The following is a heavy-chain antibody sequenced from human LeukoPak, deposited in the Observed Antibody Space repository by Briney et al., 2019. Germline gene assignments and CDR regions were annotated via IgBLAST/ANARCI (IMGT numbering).Heavy chain of an antibody. CDR1: GGSISSYY. D-gene: IGHD3-22*01. CDR2: IYYGGST. J-gene: IGHJ4*02. Sequence: SETLSLTCTVSGGSISSYYWSWIRQPPGKGLEWIWYIYYGGSTNYNPSLKSRVTISVDTSKNQFSLNLSSVTAADTAVYYCARGYLLFQDYYDSSGYFDYWGQGTLVTVSS. V-gene: IGHV4-59*01. CDR3: ARGYLLFQDYYDSSGYFDY.